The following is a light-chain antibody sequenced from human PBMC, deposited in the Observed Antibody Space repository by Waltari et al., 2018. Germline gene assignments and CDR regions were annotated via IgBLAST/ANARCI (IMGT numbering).Light chain of an antibody. Sequence: EIVLTQSPGTLSLSTGERATLSCRASQSVGSTDLAWYQQKPGPAPRLLIYGSSSRATGIPDRFSGSGSGTDFTLSISRLEPEDFAVYYCHHYGTSSRTFGQGTKVEIK. CDR3: HHYGTSSRT. CDR1: QSVGSTD. V-gene: IGKV3-20*01. J-gene: IGKJ1*01. CDR2: GSS.